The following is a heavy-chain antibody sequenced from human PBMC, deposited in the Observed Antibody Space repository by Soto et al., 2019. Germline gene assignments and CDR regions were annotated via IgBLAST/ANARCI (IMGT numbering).Heavy chain of an antibody. CDR1: GYSFTTYW. V-gene: IGHV5-51*01. CDR2: IYPGDSDT. D-gene: IGHD3-10*01. J-gene: IGHJ4*02. CDR3: ARGNYYGSGNIYFDY. Sequence: PGEALKISCKGSGYSFTTYWIGWVRQIPWKGLEWMGIIYPGDSDTRYSPSFQGQVTISADKSISAAYLQWSSLRASDTAMYYCARGNYYGSGNIYFDYWGQGSPVTVSS.